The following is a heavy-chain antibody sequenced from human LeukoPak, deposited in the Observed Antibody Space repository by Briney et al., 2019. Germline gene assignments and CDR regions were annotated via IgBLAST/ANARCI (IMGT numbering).Heavy chain of an antibody. CDR1: GFTFSSYA. D-gene: IGHD1-14*01. V-gene: IGHV3-23*01. J-gene: IGHJ4*02. CDR3: ARDNIRSLDY. CDR2: ISNSGGST. Sequence: GGSLRLSCAASGFTFSSYAMSWVRQAPGKGLEWVSVISNSGGSTFYADSVKGRFTISRDNSKNTLYLQMNSLRAEDTAVYYCARDNIRSLDYWGQGTLVTASS.